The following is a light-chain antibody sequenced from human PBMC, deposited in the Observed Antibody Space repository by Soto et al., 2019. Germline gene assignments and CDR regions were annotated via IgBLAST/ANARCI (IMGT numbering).Light chain of an antibody. V-gene: IGKV1-9*01. CDR2: AAS. CDR1: QDISSY. CDR3: QQLNSYPLT. Sequence: DIQLTQSPSFLSASVGDRVTITCRASQDISSYLAWYQQKLGKAPKLLIYAASTLQSGVPSRFSGSGSGTEFTLTISSLQPADFATYFCQQLNSYPLTFGGWTEVEIK. J-gene: IGKJ4*01.